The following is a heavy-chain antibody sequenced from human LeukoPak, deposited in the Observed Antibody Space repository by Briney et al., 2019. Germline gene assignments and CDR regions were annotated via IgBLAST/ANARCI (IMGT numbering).Heavy chain of an antibody. V-gene: IGHV4-34*01. Sequence: PSETLSLTCAVYGGSFSGCYWSWIRQPPGKGLEWIGEINHSGSTNYNPSLKSRVTISVDTSKNQFSLKLSSVTAADTAVYYCARGRGGYGAAADYYYYMDVWGKGTTVTVSS. CDR2: INHSGST. J-gene: IGHJ6*03. CDR1: GGSFSGCY. D-gene: IGHD6-13*01. CDR3: ARGRGGYGAAADYYYYMDV.